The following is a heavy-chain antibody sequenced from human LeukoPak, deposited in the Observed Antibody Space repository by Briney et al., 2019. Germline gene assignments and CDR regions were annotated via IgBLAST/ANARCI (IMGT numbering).Heavy chain of an antibody. CDR2: INPNSGGT. CDR1: GYTFTGYY. D-gene: IGHD5-18*01. Sequence: GASVKVSCKASGYTFTGYYMHWVRQAPGQGLEWMGRINPNSGGTNYAQKFQGRVTMTRDTSISTAYMELSRLRSDDTAVYYCAVEWDTVITPNWFDPWGQGTLVTVSS. CDR3: AVEWDTVITPNWFDP. J-gene: IGHJ5*02. V-gene: IGHV1-2*06.